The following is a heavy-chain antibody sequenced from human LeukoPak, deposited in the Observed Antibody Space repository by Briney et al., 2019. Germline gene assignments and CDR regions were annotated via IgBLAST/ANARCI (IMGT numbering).Heavy chain of an antibody. D-gene: IGHD3-10*01. CDR2: IYYTGSI. V-gene: IGHV4-31*03. J-gene: IGHJ6*02. Sequence: SETLSLTCTFSGASISTGGYYWTWIRQPPGEGLEWIGYIYYTGSIDYNPSLKTRLSISLDTSKNQLSLKLTSVTAADTAVYYCARDHSYYFGSQTSTLDVWGQGTAVTVSS. CDR1: GASISTGGYY. CDR3: ARDHSYYFGSQTSTLDV.